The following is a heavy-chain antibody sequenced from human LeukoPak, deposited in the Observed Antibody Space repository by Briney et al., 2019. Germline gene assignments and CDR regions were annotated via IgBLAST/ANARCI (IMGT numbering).Heavy chain of an antibody. CDR1: GGSFSGYY. V-gene: IGHV4-34*01. J-gene: IGHJ6*02. CDR3: ARGRTYYYDTSGYYPSIYYGMDV. Sequence: SETLSLTCAVSGGSFSGYYWYWIRQPPGKELEWIGEINHGESTNYNPSLKSRATLSVDTSKNQFSLKLTSVTAADTAVYYCARGRTYYYDTSGYYPSIYYGMDVWGQGTTVTVSS. CDR2: INHGEST. D-gene: IGHD3-22*01.